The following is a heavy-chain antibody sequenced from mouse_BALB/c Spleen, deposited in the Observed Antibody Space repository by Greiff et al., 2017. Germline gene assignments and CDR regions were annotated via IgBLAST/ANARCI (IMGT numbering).Heavy chain of an antibody. CDR1: GFTFSSFG. V-gene: IGHV5-17*02. Sequence: EVKLVESGGGLVQPGGSRKLSCAASGFTFSSFGMHWVRQAPEKGLEWVAYISSGSSTIYYADTVKGRFTISRDNPKNTLFQQMTSLRSEDTAMYYCAREGKSTTAPRSAMDYWGQGTSVTVSA. J-gene: IGHJ4*01. CDR3: AREGKSTTAPRSAMDY. D-gene: IGHD1-2*01. CDR2: ISSGSSTI.